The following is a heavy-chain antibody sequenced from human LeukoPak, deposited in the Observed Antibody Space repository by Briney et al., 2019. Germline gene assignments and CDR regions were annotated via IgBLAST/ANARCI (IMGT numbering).Heavy chain of an antibody. D-gene: IGHD5-18*01. CDR3: ARRYRYNYGKIDY. V-gene: IGHV4-39*01. Sequence: PSETLSLTCNVSDASLSSTNYYWVWLRQPPGTGLEGIGNIYYSGNTYYNPSLKSRVTISVDTSKNQFSLKLSSVTAADTAVYHCARRYRYNYGKIDYWGQGILVTVSS. J-gene: IGHJ4*02. CDR1: DASLSSTNYY. CDR2: IYYSGNT.